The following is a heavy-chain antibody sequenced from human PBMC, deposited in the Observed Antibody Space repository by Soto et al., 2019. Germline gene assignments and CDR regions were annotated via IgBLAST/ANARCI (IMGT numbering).Heavy chain of an antibody. CDR2: MNPNSGNT. D-gene: IGHD5-18*01. J-gene: IGHJ5*02. CDR1: GYTFTSHD. V-gene: IGHV1-8*01. CDR3: VREDTSMVTRFGP. Sequence: ASVKVSCKASGYTFTSHDINWVRQATGQGLEWMGWMNPNSGNTGYAQKFQGRVTMTRNTSISTAYMELSSLRSEDTAVYYCVREDTSMVTRFGPWGQGTLVTVSS.